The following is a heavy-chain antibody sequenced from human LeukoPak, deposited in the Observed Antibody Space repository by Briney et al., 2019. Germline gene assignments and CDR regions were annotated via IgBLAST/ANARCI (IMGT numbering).Heavy chain of an antibody. Sequence: SETLSLTCTVSGYSIISGYSWEWIRQPPGKGLEWIGYIYYSGSTNYNPSLKSRVTISVDTSKNQFSLKLSSVTAADTAVYYCARLPGYCSGGSCYSFHAFDIWGQGTMVTVSS. CDR3: ARLPGYCSGGSCYSFHAFDI. J-gene: IGHJ3*02. CDR2: IYYSGST. CDR1: GYSIISGYS. V-gene: IGHV4-38-2*02. D-gene: IGHD2-15*01.